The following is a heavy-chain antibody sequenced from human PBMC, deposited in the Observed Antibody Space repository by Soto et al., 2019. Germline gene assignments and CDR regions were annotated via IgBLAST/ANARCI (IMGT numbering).Heavy chain of an antibody. Sequence: SETLSLTCAVYGGSISINNYYWGWIRQPPGKGLEWIGTTYYTGNTFYNPSLKSRVTISVDTSKNQFSLKLSSVTAADTAVYYCARQFSSSWGDWFDPWGQGTLVTVSS. D-gene: IGHD6-6*01. CDR1: GGSISINNYY. CDR3: ARQFSSSWGDWFDP. V-gene: IGHV4-39*01. CDR2: TYYTGNT. J-gene: IGHJ5*02.